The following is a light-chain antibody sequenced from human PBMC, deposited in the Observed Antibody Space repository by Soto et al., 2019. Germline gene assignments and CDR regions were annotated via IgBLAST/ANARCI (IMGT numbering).Light chain of an antibody. CDR1: SSDVGDNNY. Sequence: QSALTQPPSASGSPGQSVTISCTGTSSDVGDNNYVSWYQQHPGKAPKLIIYEVNKRPSGFPDRFSGSKSGNTASLTVSGLQAEDEADYYCSSFAGNNNFVFGGGTKLTVL. CDR2: EVN. CDR3: SSFAGNNNFV. V-gene: IGLV2-8*01. J-gene: IGLJ2*01.